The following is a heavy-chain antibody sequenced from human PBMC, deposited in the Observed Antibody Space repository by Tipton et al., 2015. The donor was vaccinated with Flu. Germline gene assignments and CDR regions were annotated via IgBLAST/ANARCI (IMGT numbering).Heavy chain of an antibody. V-gene: IGHV4-61*02. D-gene: IGHD3-10*01. Sequence: GLVKPSETLSLACTVSGGSISTNLYYWSWIRQSAGKGLEWIGRIYTTGSTNYNPSLRSRVTISGDTSKNQFSLQLNSVTAEDTAVYYCARSPSYSGSGIYPYYFDDWGQGTLVTVSS. CDR3: ARSPSYSGSGIYPYYFDD. J-gene: IGHJ4*02. CDR1: GGSISTNLYY. CDR2: IYTTGST.